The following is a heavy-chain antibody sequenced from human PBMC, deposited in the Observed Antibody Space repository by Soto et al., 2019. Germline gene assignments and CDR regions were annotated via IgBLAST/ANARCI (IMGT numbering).Heavy chain of an antibody. D-gene: IGHD1-26*01. CDR2: INHSGST. Sequence: SAPLSPTCALYGGSFRGYYWSWIRQPPGKGLEWIGEINHSGSTNYNPSLKSRVTISVDTSKNQFSLKLSSVTAADTAVYYCARGGNGSYPFDYWGQGTLVTVSS. J-gene: IGHJ4*02. V-gene: IGHV4-34*01. CDR3: ARGGNGSYPFDY. CDR1: GGSFRGYY.